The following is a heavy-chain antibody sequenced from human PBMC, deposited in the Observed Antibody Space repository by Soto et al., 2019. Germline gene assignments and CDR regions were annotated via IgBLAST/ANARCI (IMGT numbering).Heavy chain of an antibody. CDR1: GGSITSSSYY. J-gene: IGHJ4*02. D-gene: IGHD3-22*01. CDR3: AKDTYYYSSSGYYVFDS. CDR2: IYYDGNT. V-gene: IGHV4-39*02. Sequence: PSETLSLTCTVSGGSITSSSYYWGWIRQSPGKGLECIANIYYDGNTYYNPSLKSRVTISLDTSKNQFSLRLNSVTAADTAVYYRAKDTYYYSSSGYYVFDSWGQGTLVTVSS.